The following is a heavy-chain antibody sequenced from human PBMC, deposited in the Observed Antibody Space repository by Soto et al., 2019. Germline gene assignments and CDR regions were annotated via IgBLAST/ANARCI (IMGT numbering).Heavy chain of an antibody. CDR1: GFSFSSYA. Sequence: EVQVVESGGGLVQPGGSLRLSCIASGFSFSSYAMSWLRQAPGKGLEWVSTISGSDGKTFYADSVKGRFSISRDTSDNMLYLHMNSLREDDTAVYYCARWSYLDYWGQGARVTVSS. D-gene: IGHD2-15*01. CDR3: ARWSYLDY. J-gene: IGHJ4*02. V-gene: IGHV3-23*04. CDR2: ISGSDGKT.